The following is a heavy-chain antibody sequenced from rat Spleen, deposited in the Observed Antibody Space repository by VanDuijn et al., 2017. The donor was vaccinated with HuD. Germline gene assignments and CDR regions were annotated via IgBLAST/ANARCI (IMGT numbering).Heavy chain of an antibody. CDR3: ARPTEGRAWFAY. J-gene: IGHJ3*01. CDR2: ISYEGSNP. CDR1: GFTFDDYY. Sequence: EVQLVESDGGLVQPGRSLKLSCAASGFTFDDYYMAWVRQAPKKGLEWVASISYEGSNPYYGDSVKGRFTITRDISKSILFLEMDSLRSEDTATDYGARPTEGRAWFAYWGQGTLVTVSS. V-gene: IGHV5-22*01. D-gene: IGHD1-11*01.